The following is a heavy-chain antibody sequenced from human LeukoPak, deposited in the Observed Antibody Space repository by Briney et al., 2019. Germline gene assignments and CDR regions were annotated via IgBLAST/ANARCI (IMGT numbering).Heavy chain of an antibody. CDR3: ATGGMSSTGLDY. Sequence: PGGPLRLSCAASGVTISTYTMTWVRQAPGKGLEWVSSISATTTNTYYADSVKGRFTISTDNSKNTLYLQMSSLRAGDTALYYCATGGMSSTGLDYWGQGTLITVSS. J-gene: IGHJ4*02. CDR2: ISATTTNT. CDR1: GVTISTYT. D-gene: IGHD1-1*01. V-gene: IGHV3-23*01.